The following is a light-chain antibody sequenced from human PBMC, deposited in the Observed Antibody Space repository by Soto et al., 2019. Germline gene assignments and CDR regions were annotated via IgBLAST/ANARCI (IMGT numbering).Light chain of an antibody. J-gene: IGKJ1*01. Sequence: DIQMTQSPSSLSASVGDRVTITCRASQSVATYLNWHQQKPGKAPNLLIYAASSLQSGVPSRFSGSGSGTDFTLTISRLEPEDFAVYYCQQYGSSPRTFGQGTKVDIK. CDR2: AAS. V-gene: IGKV1-39*01. CDR3: QQYGSSPRT. CDR1: QSVATY.